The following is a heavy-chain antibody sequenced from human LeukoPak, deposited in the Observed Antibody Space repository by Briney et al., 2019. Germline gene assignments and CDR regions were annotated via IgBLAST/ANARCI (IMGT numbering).Heavy chain of an antibody. CDR3: AKSYYDFWSGYYQTFDY. D-gene: IGHD3-3*01. J-gene: IGHJ4*02. V-gene: IGHV3-74*01. Sequence: PGGSLRLSCAASGFTFNSFWMYWVRQVPGKGLLWVARINSDGIRTSHADSVQGRFTISRDNANNTLYLQMNSLRVEDTAVYYCAKSYYDFWSGYYQTFDYWGQGTLVTVSS. CDR1: GFTFNSFW. CDR2: INSDGIRT.